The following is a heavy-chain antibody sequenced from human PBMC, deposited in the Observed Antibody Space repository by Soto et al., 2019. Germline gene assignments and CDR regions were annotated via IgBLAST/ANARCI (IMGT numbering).Heavy chain of an antibody. CDR2: ISYDGSDK. J-gene: IGHJ3*02. CDR3: ARYIVVVTATYAFDI. Sequence: QVQLVESGGGVVQPGRSLRLSCAASGFTFSSYAMHWVRQAPGKGLEWVAVISYDGSDKYYADSVKGRFTISRDNPKNTLYLQMNSLRAEDPAVYYCARYIVVVTATYAFDIWGQGTMVTVSS. V-gene: IGHV3-30-3*01. D-gene: IGHD2-21*02. CDR1: GFTFSSYA.